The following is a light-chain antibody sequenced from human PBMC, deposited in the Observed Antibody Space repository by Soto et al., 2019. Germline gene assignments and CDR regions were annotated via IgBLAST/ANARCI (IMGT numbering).Light chain of an antibody. Sequence: EIVLTQSPGTLSLSPGERVTLSCRASQSVSNSYLAWYQQKPGQAPRLLIYGASSRATGIPDRFSGSGSATDFTLPISRREAADFAVDYYRQYGSSPPLTFGGGTKVEIK. J-gene: IGKJ4*01. CDR3: RQYGSSPPLT. CDR2: GAS. CDR1: QSVSNSY. V-gene: IGKV3-20*01.